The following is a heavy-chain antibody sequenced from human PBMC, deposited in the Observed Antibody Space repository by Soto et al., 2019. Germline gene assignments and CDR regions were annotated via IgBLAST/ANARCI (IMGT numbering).Heavy chain of an antibody. CDR1: GSTFSFSSYA. D-gene: IGHD3-3*01. Sequence: SVKVSCKASGSTFSFSSYAISWVRQAPVQGLEWMGGIMPIFGTANYAQKFQGRVTITADESTSTAYMELNNLRSEDTAVYYCARPDPTFGVVPPLYGMDVWGQGTTVTVSS. J-gene: IGHJ6*02. CDR2: IMPIFGTA. CDR3: ARPDPTFGVVPPLYGMDV. V-gene: IGHV1-69*13.